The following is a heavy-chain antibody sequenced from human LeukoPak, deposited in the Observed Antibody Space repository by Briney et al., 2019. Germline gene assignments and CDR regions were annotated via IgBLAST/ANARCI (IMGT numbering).Heavy chain of an antibody. V-gene: IGHV1-8*01. Sequence: GASVKVSCKASGYTFTSYDINWVRQATGQGLEWMGWMNPNSGNTGYAQKLQGRVTMTTDTSTSTAYMELRSLRSDDTAVYYCAREGSYYFDSSGFYLDPSPEDCWGQGTLVTVSS. J-gene: IGHJ4*02. CDR3: AREGSYYFDSSGFYLDPSPEDC. CDR2: MNPNSGNT. CDR1: GYTFTSYD. D-gene: IGHD3-22*01.